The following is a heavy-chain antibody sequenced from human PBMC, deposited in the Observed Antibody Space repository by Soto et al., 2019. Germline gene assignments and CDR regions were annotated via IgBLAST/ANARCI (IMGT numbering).Heavy chain of an antibody. CDR3: ARDKKVVWVGESTPYGMDV. CDR2: IYYSGST. J-gene: IGHJ6*02. V-gene: IGHV4-30-4*01. D-gene: IGHD3-10*01. CDR1: GGSISSGDYY. Sequence: SETLSLTCTVSGGSISSGDYYWSWIRQPPGKGLEWIGYIYYSGSTYYNPSLKSRVTISVDTSKNQFSLKLSSVTAADTAVYYCARDKKVVWVGESTPYGMDVWGQGTTVTVSS.